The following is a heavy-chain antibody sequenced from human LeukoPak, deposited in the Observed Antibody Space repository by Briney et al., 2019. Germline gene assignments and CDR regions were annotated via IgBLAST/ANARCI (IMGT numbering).Heavy chain of an antibody. V-gene: IGHV4-39*01. Sequence: SETLSLTCTVSGGSISSSSYYWGWIRQPPGKGLEWIGSIYYSGSTYYNPSLKSRVTISVDTSKNQFSLKLSSVTAADTAVYYCILTADQSPDFDYWGQGTLVAVSS. J-gene: IGHJ4*02. CDR1: GGSISSSSYY. CDR3: ILTADQSPDFDY. CDR2: IYYSGST. D-gene: IGHD3-9*01.